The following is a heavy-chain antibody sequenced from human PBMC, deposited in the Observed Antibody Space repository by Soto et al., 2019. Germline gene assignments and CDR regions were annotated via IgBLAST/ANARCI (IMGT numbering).Heavy chain of an antibody. CDR3: ATHGWDL. D-gene: IGHD6-19*01. Sequence: EVQLLESGGGLVQPGGPLRLSCAASGFTFSRSDMSWFRQTPGKGLEWVSAINGGRAFYGDSVEGRFTVSRDNSKNTLYLQMNSLRVEDTAIYYCATHGWDLWGQGTLVTVSS. CDR2: INGGRA. J-gene: IGHJ5*02. V-gene: IGHV3-23*01. CDR1: GFTFSRSD.